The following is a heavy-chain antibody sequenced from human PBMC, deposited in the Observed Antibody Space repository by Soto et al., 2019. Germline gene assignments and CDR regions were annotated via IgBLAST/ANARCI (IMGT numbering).Heavy chain of an antibody. CDR2: IYPSDSDT. Sequence: PGESLKISCKGSGYNFAGYWIAWVRQMPGKGLELMGIIYPSDSDTRYRPSFQGQVTISADKSISSAYLQWSSLRASDTAMYYCAREGVSTRTFDYWGHGTPVTVSS. J-gene: IGHJ4*01. CDR3: AREGVSTRTFDY. CDR1: GYNFAGYW. V-gene: IGHV5-51*01. D-gene: IGHD3-3*01.